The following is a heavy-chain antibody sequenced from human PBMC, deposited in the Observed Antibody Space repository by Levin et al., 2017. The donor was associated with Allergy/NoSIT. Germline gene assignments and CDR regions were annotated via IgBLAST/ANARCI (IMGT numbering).Heavy chain of an antibody. Sequence: GGSLRLSCAASGFTFSTYGMHWVRQAPGRGLEWVAVISYDGTNKYYADSVKGRFTISRDNSKNTQYLQMNSLRAEDRAVYYCAKDQAQFPVVVTPTGCYYKYGMDLWGQGTTVIVCS. CDR3: AKDQAQFPVVVTPTGCYYKYGMDL. CDR2: ISYDGTNK. D-gene: IGHD1-1*01. J-gene: IGHJ6*02. V-gene: IGHV3-30*18. CDR1: GFTFSTYG.